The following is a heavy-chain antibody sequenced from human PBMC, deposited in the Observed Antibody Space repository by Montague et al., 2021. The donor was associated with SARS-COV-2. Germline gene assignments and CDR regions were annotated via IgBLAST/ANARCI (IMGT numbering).Heavy chain of an antibody. CDR1: GASISSGGFY. Sequence: TLSLTCTVSGASISSGGFYWSWHRQHPRKGLEWLGFIYYSGTTYHNPYLKSRLTISINTSKKQFSLKLSSVTAAATAVYYCARGMYGLTETTDAFDIWGQGTMVSVSS. CDR2: IYYSGTT. D-gene: IGHD1-14*01. CDR3: ARGMYGLTETTDAFDI. V-gene: IGHV4-31*03. J-gene: IGHJ3*02.